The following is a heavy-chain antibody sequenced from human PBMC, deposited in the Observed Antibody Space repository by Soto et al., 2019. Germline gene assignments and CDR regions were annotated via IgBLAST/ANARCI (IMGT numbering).Heavy chain of an antibody. V-gene: IGHV1-69*01. CDR3: ARERIMSSGWRNDAFDI. J-gene: IGHJ3*02. CDR1: GGTFSSYA. CDR2: IIPIFGTA. D-gene: IGHD6-19*01. Sequence: QVQLVQSGAEVKKPGSSVKVSCKASGGTFSSYAISWVRQAPGQGLEWMGGIIPIFGTANYGQKFQGRVTITADESTSTAYMELSSLRSEDTAVYYCARERIMSSGWRNDAFDIWGQGTMVTVSS.